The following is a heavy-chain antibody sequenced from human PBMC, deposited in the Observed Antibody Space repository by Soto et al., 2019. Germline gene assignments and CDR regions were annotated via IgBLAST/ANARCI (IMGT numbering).Heavy chain of an antibody. CDR2: IIPIFGTA. V-gene: IGHV1-69*06. CDR1: GGTFSSYA. D-gene: IGHD3-3*01. Sequence: SVKVSCKASGGTFSSYAISWVRQAPGQGLEWMGGIIPIFGTANYAQKFQGRVTITADKSTSTAYMELSSLRSEDTAVYYSARCMTVVDFWSGYANRYYYYYGMDVWG. CDR3: ARCMTVVDFWSGYANRYYYYYGMDV. J-gene: IGHJ6*02.